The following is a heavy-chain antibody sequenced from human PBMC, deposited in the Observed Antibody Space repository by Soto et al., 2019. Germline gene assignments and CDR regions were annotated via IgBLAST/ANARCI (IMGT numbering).Heavy chain of an antibody. D-gene: IGHD4-4*01. Sequence: SETLSLTCTVSGGSISSGGYYWSWIRQHPGKGLEWIGYIYYSGSTYYNPSLKSRVTISVDTSKNQFSLKLSSVTAADTAVYYCARIPGPTVTTRARDYWGQGTLVTVSS. V-gene: IGHV4-31*03. CDR3: ARIPGPTVTTRARDY. CDR2: IYYSGST. J-gene: IGHJ4*02. CDR1: GGSISSGGYY.